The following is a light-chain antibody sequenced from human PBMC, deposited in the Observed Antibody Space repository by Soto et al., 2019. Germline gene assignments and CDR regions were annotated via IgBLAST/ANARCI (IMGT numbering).Light chain of an antibody. CDR3: QKYNSAPFT. J-gene: IGKJ5*01. CDR1: QGISNF. CDR2: GAS. Sequence: DIHMTQSPSSLSASVGDRVTITCRASQGISNFLAWYQQKPGQVPKLLISGASTLQSGVPSRFSGSGSGTDFTLTISSLQPEDVSTYFCQKYNSAPFTFCQGTRLEIK. V-gene: IGKV1-27*01.